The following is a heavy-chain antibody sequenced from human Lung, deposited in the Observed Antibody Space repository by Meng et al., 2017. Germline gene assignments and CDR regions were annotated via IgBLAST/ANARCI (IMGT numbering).Heavy chain of an antibody. Sequence: QGQLKRWGAGLLKPSATLSLSCVVSGGSFSDYYWSWIRQPPGKGLEWIGEINHSGSTNYNPSLESRATISVDTSQNNLSLKLSSVTAADSAVYYCARGPTTMAHDFDYWGQGTLVTVSS. CDR3: ARGPTTMAHDFDY. CDR1: GGSFSDYY. CDR2: INHSGST. V-gene: IGHV4-34*01. J-gene: IGHJ4*02. D-gene: IGHD4-11*01.